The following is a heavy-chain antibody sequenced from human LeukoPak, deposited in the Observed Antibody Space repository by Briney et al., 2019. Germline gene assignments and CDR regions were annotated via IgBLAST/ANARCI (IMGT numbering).Heavy chain of an antibody. CDR1: GFTVSSKY. J-gene: IGHJ5*02. CDR2: IYRGGNT. CDR3: ATFSYAGNAGGSAGS. Sequence: PGGSLRLSCAASGFTVSSKYMTWVRQAPGKGLEWVSVIYRGGNTCYADSVKGRFSISRDNSKNTVNLQMNSLRAEDTAVYYCATFSYAGNAGGSAGSWGQGTLVTVSS. D-gene: IGHD4-23*01. V-gene: IGHV3-53*01.